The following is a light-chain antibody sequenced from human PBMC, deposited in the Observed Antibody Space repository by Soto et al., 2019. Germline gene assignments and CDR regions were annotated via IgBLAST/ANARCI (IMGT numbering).Light chain of an antibody. J-gene: IGKJ1*01. V-gene: IGKV1-5*01. CDR3: QQYNSYSWT. CDR1: QSISSW. Sequence: DIQMTQSPSTLSASVGDRVTITCRASQSISSWLAWYQQKPGKAPKLLIYDASGLESGVPSGFSGSGSGTEFTLTISSLQPDDFATYYSQQYNSYSWTFGQGTKVEIK. CDR2: DAS.